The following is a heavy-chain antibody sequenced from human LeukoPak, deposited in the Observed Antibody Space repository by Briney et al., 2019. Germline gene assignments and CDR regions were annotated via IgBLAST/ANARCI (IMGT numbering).Heavy chain of an antibody. CDR3: ARVLGAGPYYYYYYMDV. J-gene: IGHJ6*03. CDR1: GFTFSSYS. V-gene: IGHV3-21*01. D-gene: IGHD6-19*01. CDR2: ISSSSSYI. Sequence: GGSLRLSCAASGFTFSSYSMNWVRQAPGKGLEWVSSISSSSSYIYYADSVKGRFTISRDNAKNSLYLQMNSLRAEDTAVYYCARVLGAGPYYYYYYMDVWGKGTTVTVSS.